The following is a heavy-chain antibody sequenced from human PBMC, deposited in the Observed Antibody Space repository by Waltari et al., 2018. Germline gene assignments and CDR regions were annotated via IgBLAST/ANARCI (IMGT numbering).Heavy chain of an antibody. D-gene: IGHD5-18*01. CDR2: INHSGST. CDR1: GGSFSGYY. Sequence: QVQLQQWGAGLLKPSETLSLTCAVYGGSFSGYYWSWIRQPPGKGLEWIGEINHSGSTNNTPSLTSLVTISVDTSKNQSSLKLSSLTVADTAWYYCARCAWIQIWLAGTNCYFYFWRRGTLVTVSS. V-gene: IGHV4-34*01. J-gene: IGHJ2*01. CDR3: ARCAWIQIWLAGTNCYFYF.